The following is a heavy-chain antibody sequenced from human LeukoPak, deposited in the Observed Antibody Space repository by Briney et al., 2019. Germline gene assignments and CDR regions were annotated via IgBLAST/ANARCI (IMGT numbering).Heavy chain of an antibody. V-gene: IGHV3-30*18. CDR2: ISYDGSNK. Sequence: GGSLRLSCAASGFTFSSYGMHWVRQAPGKGLEWVAVISYDGSNKYYADSVKGRFTISRDNSKNTLYLQMNTLRAEDTAVYYCAKGYSRGATIFNLASRGSHFDFWGQGNLVTVSS. CDR1: GFTFSSYG. J-gene: IGHJ4*02. D-gene: IGHD5-12*01. CDR3: AKGYSRGATIFNLASRGSHFDF.